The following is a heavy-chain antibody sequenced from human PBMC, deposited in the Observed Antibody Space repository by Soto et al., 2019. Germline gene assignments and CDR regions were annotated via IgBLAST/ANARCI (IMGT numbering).Heavy chain of an antibody. CDR2: IYYSGST. Sequence: SYTLSLTCTVSGGSISSGGYYWSWIRQHPGKGLEWIGYIYYSGSTYYNPSLKSRVTISVDTSKNQFSLKLSSVTAADTAVYYCARDNSIHYYFDYWGQGTLVPSPQ. J-gene: IGHJ4*02. CDR3: ARDNSIHYYFDY. CDR1: GGSISSGGYY. D-gene: IGHD3-3*02. V-gene: IGHV4-31*03.